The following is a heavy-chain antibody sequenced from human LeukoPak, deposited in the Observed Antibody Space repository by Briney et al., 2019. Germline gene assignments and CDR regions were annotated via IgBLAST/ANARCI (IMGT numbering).Heavy chain of an antibody. CDR1: GGSISSGDYY. CDR3: ARVSTGSDLLDY. V-gene: IGHV4-30-4*01. Sequence: PSETLSLTCTVSGGSISSGDYYWSWIRQPPGKGLEWIGYIYYSGSTYYNASLKSRVTISVDTSKNQFSLKLSSVTAADTAVYYCARVSTGSDLLDYWGQGTLVTVSS. CDR2: IYYSGST. D-gene: IGHD3-10*01. J-gene: IGHJ4*02.